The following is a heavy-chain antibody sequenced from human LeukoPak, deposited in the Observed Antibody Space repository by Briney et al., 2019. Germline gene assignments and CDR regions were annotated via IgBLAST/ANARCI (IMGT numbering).Heavy chain of an antibody. CDR3: ARDWYYYDSSGYYNAPKTPVYYFDY. D-gene: IGHD3-22*01. CDR2: IRQDGSEK. J-gene: IGHJ4*02. Sequence: GGSLRLSCAASGFTFSSYWMSWVRQAPGKGLEWVANIRQDGSEKYYVDSVKGRFTISRDNAKNSLYLQMNSLRAEDTAVYYCARDWYYYDSSGYYNAPKTPVYYFDYWGQGTLVTVSS. V-gene: IGHV3-7*01. CDR1: GFTFSSYW.